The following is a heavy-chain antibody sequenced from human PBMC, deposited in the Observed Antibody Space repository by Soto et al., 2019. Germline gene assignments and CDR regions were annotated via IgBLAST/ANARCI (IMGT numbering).Heavy chain of an antibody. CDR2: INAGNGNT. V-gene: IGHV1-3*01. Sequence: ASVKVSCKASGHTFTSYAMHWVRQAPGQRLEWMGWINAGNGNTKYSQKFQGRVTITRDTSASTAYMELSSLRSEDTAVYYCARDGYCSSTSCPPGYYYMDVWGKGTTVTVSS. CDR1: GHTFTSYA. CDR3: ARDGYCSSTSCPPGYYYMDV. J-gene: IGHJ6*03. D-gene: IGHD2-2*03.